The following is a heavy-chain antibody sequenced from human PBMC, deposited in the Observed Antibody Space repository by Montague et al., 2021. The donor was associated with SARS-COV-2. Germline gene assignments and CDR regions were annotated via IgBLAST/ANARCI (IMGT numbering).Heavy chain of an antibody. CDR3: ARGQVTIFAVLVMLPAAGAIDV. CDR2: VNDRGST. Sequence: SETLSLTCAVYGGSFSGYYWTWIRQPPGKGLEWVGEVNDRGSTNYNPSFESRLTMSVDTSKNQFSLRLKSVSAADTATYYCARGQVTIFAVLVMLPAAGAIDVWGQGTTVTVSS. D-gene: IGHD3-3*01. CDR1: GGSFSGYY. J-gene: IGHJ3*01. V-gene: IGHV4-34*01.